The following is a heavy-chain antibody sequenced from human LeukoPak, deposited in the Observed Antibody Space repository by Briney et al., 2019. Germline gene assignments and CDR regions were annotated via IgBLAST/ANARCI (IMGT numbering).Heavy chain of an antibody. CDR3: AGSLFSNWYFDL. V-gene: IGHV3-74*01. CDR2: INSDGSST. CDR1: GFTFSSYW. D-gene: IGHD3-10*02. J-gene: IGHJ2*01. Sequence: GGSLRLSCATSGFTFSSYWMYWVRQAPGKGLVWVSRINSDGSSTSYADSVKGRFTISRGNAKNTLYVQMNSLRAEDTAVYYCAGSLFSNWYFDLWGRGTLVTVSS.